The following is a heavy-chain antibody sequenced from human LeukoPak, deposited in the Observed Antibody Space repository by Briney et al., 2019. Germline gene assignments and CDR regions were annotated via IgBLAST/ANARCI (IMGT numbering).Heavy chain of an antibody. V-gene: IGHV3-48*01. CDR2: ISSGSGTI. D-gene: IGHD2-2*01. CDR1: GFTFSTSS. J-gene: IGHJ4*02. Sequence: RGSLRLSCAASGFTFSTSSMNWVRQAPGKGLEWISYISSGSGTIYYADSVKGRFTISKDTAKNSLSLQMNSLRAEDTAVYYCATGPNTSPFDYWGQGTLVTVSS. CDR3: ATGPNTSPFDY.